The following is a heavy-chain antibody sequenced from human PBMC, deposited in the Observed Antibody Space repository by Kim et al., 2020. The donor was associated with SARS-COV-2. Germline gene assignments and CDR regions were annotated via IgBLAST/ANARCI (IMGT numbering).Heavy chain of an antibody. CDR1: GYIVTKLS. J-gene: IGHJ4*02. Sequence: ASVKVSCKVSGYIVTKLSIHWVRQTPAKGLEWMGGFDPQAGEKIYAQKFQGRVTMTEDISTDIAYMELSTLTSEDTAIYYCATGITMFRGLTPYFDYWGQGSLVTVSS. CDR3: ATGITMFRGLTPYFDY. CDR2: FDPQAGEK. D-gene: IGHD3-10*01. V-gene: IGHV1-24*01.